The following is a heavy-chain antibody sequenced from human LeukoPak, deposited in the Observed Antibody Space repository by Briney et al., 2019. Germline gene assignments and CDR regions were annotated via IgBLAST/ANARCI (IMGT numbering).Heavy chain of an antibody. D-gene: IGHD3-16*01. J-gene: IGHJ4*02. Sequence: GGSLRLSCAASGFSFNTYSMNWVCQAPGRGLEWVSSISSSSTYIYYTESVQGRFTISRDNAQNSLYLQMNSLRAEDTGVYYCARDYGRLVDYWGQGTLVTVSS. CDR3: ARDYGRLVDY. CDR2: ISSSSTYI. CDR1: GFSFNTYS. V-gene: IGHV3-21*01.